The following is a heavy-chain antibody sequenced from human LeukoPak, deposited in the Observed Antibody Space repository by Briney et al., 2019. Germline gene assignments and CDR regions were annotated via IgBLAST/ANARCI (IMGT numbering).Heavy chain of an antibody. D-gene: IGHD6-19*01. V-gene: IGHV4-61*02. CDR2: IYTSGST. J-gene: IGHJ4*02. CDR3: AREGYSSGWYGPSGY. Sequence: SETLSLTCTVSGGSISSGSYYWSWIRQPAGKGLEWIGRIYTSGSTNYNPSLKSRVTISVDTSKSQFSLKLSSVTAADTAVYYCAREGYSSGWYGPSGYWGQGTLVTVSS. CDR1: GGSISSGSYY.